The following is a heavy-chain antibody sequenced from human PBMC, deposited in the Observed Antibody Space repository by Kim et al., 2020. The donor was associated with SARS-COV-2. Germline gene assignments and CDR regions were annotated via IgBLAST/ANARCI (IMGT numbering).Heavy chain of an antibody. V-gene: IGHV3-30*04. D-gene: IGHD2-2*01. CDR3: ARAGVPAATYWFDP. CDR2: ISFDGSGK. Sequence: GGSLRLSCAASGFTFSSYAMLWDRQAPGKGPEWVAVISFDGSGKYYVDSVKGRFTISRDNSKNTLYLQMNSLRAEDTAVYYCARAGVPAATYWFDPWGQGTLVTVSS. CDR1: GFTFSSYA. J-gene: IGHJ5*02.